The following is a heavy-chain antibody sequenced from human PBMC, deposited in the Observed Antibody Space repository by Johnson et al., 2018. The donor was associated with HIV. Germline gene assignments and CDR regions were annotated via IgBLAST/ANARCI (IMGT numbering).Heavy chain of an antibody. CDR2: IKSKSDGETS. J-gene: IGHJ3*02. CDR1: GFTFNNAW. CDR3: TTDPIAAAGPDAFDI. Sequence: EQLVESGGGLVKPGGSLRLSCAASGFTFNNAWMSWVRQAPGKGLEWVGRIKSKSDGETSDYAAPVKARFTISRDDSKNTLYLQRNSLKTEDTAVYYCTTDPIAAAGPDAFDIWGQGTVVTVSS. D-gene: IGHD6-13*01. V-gene: IGHV3-15*01.